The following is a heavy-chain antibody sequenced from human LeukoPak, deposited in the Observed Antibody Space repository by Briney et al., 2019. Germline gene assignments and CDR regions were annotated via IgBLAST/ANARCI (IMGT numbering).Heavy chain of an antibody. CDR2: ISYDGTKK. J-gene: IGHJ4*02. D-gene: IGHD6-19*01. Sequence: PGGSLRLSCAASGFTFSSYAMHWVRQAPGKGLEWVALISYDGTKKYYADSVKGRFTISRDNSKNTLYLQMNSLRAEDTAVYYCAKGEQKGYSSGWYAIDYWGQGTLVTVSS. CDR3: AKGEQKGYSSGWYAIDY. CDR1: GFTFSSYA. V-gene: IGHV3-30-3*01.